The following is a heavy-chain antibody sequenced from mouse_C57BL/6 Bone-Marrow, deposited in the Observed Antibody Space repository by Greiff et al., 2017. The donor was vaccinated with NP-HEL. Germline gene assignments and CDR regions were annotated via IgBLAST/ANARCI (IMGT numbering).Heavy chain of an antibody. J-gene: IGHJ2*01. D-gene: IGHD1-1*01. Sequence: QVQLQQPGAELVKPGASVKLSCKASGYTFTSYWMHWVKQRPGQGLEWIGMIHPNSGSTNYNEKFKSKATLTVDKSSSTAYMQLSSLTSEDSAVYYCARYYGSSYVNYWGQGTTLTVSS. CDR1: GYTFTSYW. CDR2: IHPNSGST. CDR3: ARYYGSSYVNY. V-gene: IGHV1-64*01.